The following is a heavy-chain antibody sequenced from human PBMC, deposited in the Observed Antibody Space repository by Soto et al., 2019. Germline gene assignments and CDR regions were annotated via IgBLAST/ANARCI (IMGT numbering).Heavy chain of an antibody. D-gene: IGHD3-16*01. J-gene: IGHJ3*02. CDR1: GYTYISYD. V-gene: IGHV3-64D*06. CDR3: VKGGYSYAYSAFDI. Sequence: ASVKVSCKGSGYTYISYDINWVRQATGQGLEWKGLEYVSAISSNGGSTYDADSVKDRFIISRDNSKNTLYLQMRGLRAEDTAVYYCVKGGYSYAYSAFDIWGQGTMVTVSS. CDR2: ISSNGGST.